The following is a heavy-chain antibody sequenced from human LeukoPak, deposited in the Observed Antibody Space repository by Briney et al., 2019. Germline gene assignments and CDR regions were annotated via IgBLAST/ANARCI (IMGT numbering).Heavy chain of an antibody. Sequence: SVKVSCKASGGTFSSYAISWVRQAPGQGLEWMGGIIPIFGTANYAQKFQGRVTITADESTSTAYMELSSLRSEDTAVYYCARAYGSGSYLFDYWGQGTLVTVSS. D-gene: IGHD3-10*01. CDR2: IIPIFGTA. V-gene: IGHV1-69*13. CDR3: ARAYGSGSYLFDY. J-gene: IGHJ4*02. CDR1: GGTFSSYA.